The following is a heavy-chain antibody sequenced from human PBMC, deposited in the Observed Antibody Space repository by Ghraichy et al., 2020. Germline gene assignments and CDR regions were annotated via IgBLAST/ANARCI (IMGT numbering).Heavy chain of an antibody. V-gene: IGHV3-72*01. Sequence: GSQNISCAASGFTFSDHYIDWVRQAPGKGLEWVGRTRDKAKSYTTEYAASVKGRFTISRDDSKNSLYLQMNSLQTEDTAVYFCARGGSAAAGTGYFFGMDVWGQGTTVTVSS. CDR1: GFTFSDHY. J-gene: IGHJ6*02. CDR3: ARGGSAAAGTGYFFGMDV. CDR2: TRDKAKSYTT. D-gene: IGHD6-13*01.